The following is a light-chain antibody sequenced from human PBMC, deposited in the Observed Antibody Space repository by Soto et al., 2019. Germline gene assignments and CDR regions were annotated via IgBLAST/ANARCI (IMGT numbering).Light chain of an antibody. J-gene: IGLJ1*01. CDR1: SSDVGGYNY. Sequence: SVLTQPRSVSGSPGQSVTISCTGTSSDVGGYNYVSWYQQHPGKAPKLMIYDVSKRPSGVPDRFSGSKSGNTASLTISGLQAEDEADYYCCSYAGDYFYVFGTGTKVTVL. CDR2: DVS. CDR3: CSYAGDYFYV. V-gene: IGLV2-11*01.